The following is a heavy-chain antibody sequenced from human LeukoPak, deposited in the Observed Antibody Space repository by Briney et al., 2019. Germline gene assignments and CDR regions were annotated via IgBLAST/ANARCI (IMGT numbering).Heavy chain of an antibody. V-gene: IGHV1-69*04. CDR3: ARVGYGSGSWGYYYYGRDV. CDR1: GGTFSSYA. CDR2: IIPILGIA. Sequence: ASVKVSCKASGGTFSSYAISWVRQAPGQGLEWMGRIIPILGIANYAQKFQGRVTITADKSTSTAYMELSSLRSKDTAVYYCARVGYGSGSWGYYYYGRDVWGQGTTVTVSS. J-gene: IGHJ6*02. D-gene: IGHD3-10*01.